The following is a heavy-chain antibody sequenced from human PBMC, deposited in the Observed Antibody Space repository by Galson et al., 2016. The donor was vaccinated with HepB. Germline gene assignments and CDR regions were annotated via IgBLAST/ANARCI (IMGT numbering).Heavy chain of an antibody. J-gene: IGHJ6*02. CDR2: NSGDGGRT. CDR3: ASRGAPGCSSVWYSFYYYGMDV. CDR1: GFTLSSYG. V-gene: IGHV3-23*01. Sequence: SLRLSCAASGFTLSSYGMGWVRQAPGKGLEWVSSNSGDGGRTNYADSVKGRFTISRDNSKNTLYLQMNSLRAEDTAVYYCASRGAPGCSSVWYSFYYYGMDVWGQGTTVTVSS. D-gene: IGHD6-19*01.